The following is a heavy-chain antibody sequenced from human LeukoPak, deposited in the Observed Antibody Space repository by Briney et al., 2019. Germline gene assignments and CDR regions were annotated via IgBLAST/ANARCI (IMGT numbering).Heavy chain of an antibody. CDR2: VIPIFGTA. CDR3: AREITSAFDI. V-gene: IGHV1-69*05. CDR1: GGTFSSYA. Sequence: SVKVSCKASGGTFSSYAISWVRQAPGQGLEWMGGVIPIFGTANYAQKFQGRVTITTDESTSTAYMELSSLRSEDTAVYYCAREITSAFDIWGQGTMVTVSS. J-gene: IGHJ3*02.